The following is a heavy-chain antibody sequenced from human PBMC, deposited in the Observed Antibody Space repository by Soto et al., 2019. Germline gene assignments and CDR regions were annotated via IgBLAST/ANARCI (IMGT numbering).Heavy chain of an antibody. D-gene: IGHD1-20*01. CDR1: GFTFSRYW. CDR2: ISSRGDTI. J-gene: IGHJ4*02. CDR3: VRDRRISGINRGLDY. Sequence: GGSLRLSCAASGFTFSRYWMTWIRQAPGKGLELVAYISSRGDTIYYADSVRGRITISRDNDKDSLFLQMSSLRVEDTAVYYCVRDRRISGINRGLDYWGRGTLVTVSS. V-gene: IGHV3-11*01.